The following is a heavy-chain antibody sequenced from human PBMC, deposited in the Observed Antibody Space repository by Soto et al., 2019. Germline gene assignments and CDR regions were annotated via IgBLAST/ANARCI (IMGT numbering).Heavy chain of an antibody. V-gene: IGHV3-23*01. CDR1: GFTFSNYA. CDR2: FTRSGNT. J-gene: IGHJ4*02. Sequence: GGSLRLSCAASGFTFSNYAMSWVRQAPGKGLEWVSTFTRSGNTYYADSVKGRFTIYGDNSKNTLYLQMDSLRAEDTAVYYCAREFAPGSPNYDYWGLGTLVTVSS. CDR3: AREFAPGSPNYDY. D-gene: IGHD3-10*01.